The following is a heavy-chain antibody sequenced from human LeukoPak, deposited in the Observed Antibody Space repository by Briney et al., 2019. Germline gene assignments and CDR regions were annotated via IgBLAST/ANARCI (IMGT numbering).Heavy chain of an antibody. D-gene: IGHD3-10*01. CDR1: GFTFSSYA. J-gene: IGHJ4*02. CDR3: ARDRTFGLLWFGEYLTYPERYFDY. Sequence: GGSLRLSCAASGFTFSSYAMHWVRQAPGKGLEWVAVISYDGSNKYYADSVKGRFTISRDNSKNTLYLQMNSLRAEDTAVYYCARDRTFGLLWFGEYLTYPERYFDYWGQETLVTVSS. V-gene: IGHV3-30-3*01. CDR2: ISYDGSNK.